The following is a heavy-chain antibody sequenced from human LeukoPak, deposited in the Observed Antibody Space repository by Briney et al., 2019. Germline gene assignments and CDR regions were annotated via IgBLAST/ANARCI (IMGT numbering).Heavy chain of an antibody. CDR2: IYYSGST. D-gene: IGHD4-4*01. CDR3: AGDYDGSNYNWFDP. V-gene: IGHV4-59*01. CDR1: GGSISSYY. Sequence: SETLSLTCTVSGGSISSYYWSWIRQPPGKGLEWIGYIYYSGSTNYNPSLKSRVTISVDTSKNQFSLKLSSVTAADTAVYYCAGDYDGSNYNWFDPWGQGTLVTVSS. J-gene: IGHJ5*02.